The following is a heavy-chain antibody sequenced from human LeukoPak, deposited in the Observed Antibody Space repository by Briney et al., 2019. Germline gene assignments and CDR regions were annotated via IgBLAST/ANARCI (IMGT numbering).Heavy chain of an antibody. Sequence: GGSLKLSCVASGFTFSKNWMHWVRQAPGKGLVWVSRIQGDGSNTNYADSVKGRFSISRDNAKNTVYLQMNSLRAEDTGIYYCARGTSAGGPISPFDFWGQGTVVTVSS. D-gene: IGHD6-13*01. CDR3: ARGTSAGGPISPFDF. CDR1: GFTFSKNW. J-gene: IGHJ4*02. V-gene: IGHV3-74*01. CDR2: IQGDGSNT.